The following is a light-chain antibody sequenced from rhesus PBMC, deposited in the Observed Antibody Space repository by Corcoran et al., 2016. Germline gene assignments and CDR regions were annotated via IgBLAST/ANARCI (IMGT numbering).Light chain of an antibody. CDR2: DAS. CDR3: QQESNWALT. V-gene: IGKV3-17*02. Sequence: EIVMMQSPAILSLSPGERATLSCRASQSVSSRLAWYQQKSGQAPRLLIYDASSRVTDIPDRVRGGGSGADFTLTISSLEPEDVAVYFCQQESNWALTFGGGTKVEIK. J-gene: IGKJ4*01. CDR1: QSVSSR.